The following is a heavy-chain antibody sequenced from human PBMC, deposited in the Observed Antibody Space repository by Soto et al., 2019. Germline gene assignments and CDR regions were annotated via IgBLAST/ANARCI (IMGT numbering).Heavy chain of an antibody. V-gene: IGHV3-15*07. D-gene: IGHD3-16*02. Sequence: GGSLRLSCAASGFTFSNAWMNWVRQAPGKGLEWVGRIKSKTDGGTTDYAAPVKGRFTISRDDSKNTMYLQMNSLKTEDTAVYYCTTNPPYDDVWGSYRLYYYYYGMDVWGQGTTVTVSS. CDR2: IKSKTDGGTT. CDR3: TTNPPYDDVWGSYRLYYYYYGMDV. CDR1: GFTFSNAW. J-gene: IGHJ6*02.